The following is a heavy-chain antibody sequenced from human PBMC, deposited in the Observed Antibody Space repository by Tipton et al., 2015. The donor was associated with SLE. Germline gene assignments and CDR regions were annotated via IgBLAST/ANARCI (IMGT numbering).Heavy chain of an antibody. J-gene: IGHJ6*03. CDR1: GGSINSYY. V-gene: IGHV4-59*08. D-gene: IGHD3-3*01. Sequence: TLSLTCTVSGGSINSYYWSWIRQAPEKGLEWIGYIYSNGITIYNPSLESRVTISVDTSKNQFSLKLSSVTAADTAVYYCARLFGVVPGYYYMDVWGKGTTVTVSS. CDR3: ARLFGVVPGYYYMDV. CDR2: IYSNGIT.